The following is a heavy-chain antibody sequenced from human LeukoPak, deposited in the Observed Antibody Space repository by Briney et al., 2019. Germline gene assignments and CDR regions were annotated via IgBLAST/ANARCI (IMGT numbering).Heavy chain of an antibody. J-gene: IGHJ4*02. Sequence: GRSLRLSCAASGFTFSSYGMHWVRQAPGKGLEWVSAISGSGGSTYYADSVKGRFTISRDNSKNTLYLQMNSLRAEDTAVYYCAREPTGYFDYWGQGTLVTVSS. CDR3: AREPTGYFDY. D-gene: IGHD1-14*01. CDR2: ISGSGGST. V-gene: IGHV3-23*01. CDR1: GFTFSSYG.